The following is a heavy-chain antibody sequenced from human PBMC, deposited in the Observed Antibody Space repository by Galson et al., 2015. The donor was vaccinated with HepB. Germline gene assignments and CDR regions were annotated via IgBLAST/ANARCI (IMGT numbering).Heavy chain of an antibody. CDR1: GFTFSSYA. V-gene: IGHV3-30-3*01. CDR3: ARGHCTNGVCYTYYYYGMDV. CDR2: ISYDGSNK. J-gene: IGHJ6*02. Sequence: SLRLSCAASGFTFSSYAMHWVRQAPGKGLEWVAVISYDGSNKYYADSVKGRFTISRDNSKNTLYLQMNSLRAEDTAVYYCARGHCTNGVCYTYYYYGMDVWGQGTTVTVSS. D-gene: IGHD2-8*01.